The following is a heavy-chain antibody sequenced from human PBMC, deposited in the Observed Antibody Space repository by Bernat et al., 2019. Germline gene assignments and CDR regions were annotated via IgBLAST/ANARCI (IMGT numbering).Heavy chain of an antibody. Sequence: QVQLVESGGGVVQPGRSLRLSCAASGFTFSSYAMHWVRQAPGKGLEWVAVISYDGSNKYYADSVKGRFTISRDNSKNTLYLQMNSLRAEDTAVYYCARSSPIYYSYYGMDVWGQGTTVTVSS. CDR2: ISYDGSNK. CDR3: ARSSPIYYSYYGMDV. CDR1: GFTFSSYA. J-gene: IGHJ6*02. V-gene: IGHV3-30-3*01.